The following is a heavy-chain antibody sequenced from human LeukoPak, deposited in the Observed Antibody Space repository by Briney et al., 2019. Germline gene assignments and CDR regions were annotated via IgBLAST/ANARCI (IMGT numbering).Heavy chain of an antibody. CDR2: ISDYNGNT. Sequence: GASVKVSCKASGYTFTSYGISWVRQAPGQGLEWMGWISDYNGNTNYAQKLQGRVTMTTDTSTSTAYMELRSLRSDDTAVYYCARDQFTMVRGETNWFDPWGQGTLVTVSS. D-gene: IGHD3-10*01. V-gene: IGHV1-18*01. J-gene: IGHJ5*02. CDR1: GYTFTSYG. CDR3: ARDQFTMVRGETNWFDP.